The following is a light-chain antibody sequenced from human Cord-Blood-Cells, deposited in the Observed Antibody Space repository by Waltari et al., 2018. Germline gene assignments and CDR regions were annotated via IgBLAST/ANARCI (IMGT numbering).Light chain of an antibody. CDR1: SSDVGGYNY. J-gene: IGLJ2*01. Sequence: QSALTQPASVSGSPGQSITISCTGTSSDVGGYNYVSWYQQHPGKAPKLMIYDVSNRPPGVSNRFSGSKSGNTASLTISGRQAEDEADYYCSSYTSSSTPVVFGGGTKLTVL. CDR3: SSYTSSSTPVV. CDR2: DVS. V-gene: IGLV2-14*01.